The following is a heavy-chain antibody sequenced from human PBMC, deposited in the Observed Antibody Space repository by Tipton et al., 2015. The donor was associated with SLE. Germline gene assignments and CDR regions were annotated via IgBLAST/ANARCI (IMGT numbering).Heavy chain of an antibody. Sequence: SLRLSCAVSGFTFRTYAMSWVRQAPGKGLEWVSSISGGGGSTYYAQSFKGRFTISRDNSQNTLYLQMNSLRAEDTAVYYCAKVRDYYYYPMDVWGQGTTVTVSS. CDR3: AKVRDYYYYPMDV. D-gene: IGHD5-24*01. J-gene: IGHJ6*02. V-gene: IGHV3-23*01. CDR2: ISGGGGST. CDR1: GFTFRTYA.